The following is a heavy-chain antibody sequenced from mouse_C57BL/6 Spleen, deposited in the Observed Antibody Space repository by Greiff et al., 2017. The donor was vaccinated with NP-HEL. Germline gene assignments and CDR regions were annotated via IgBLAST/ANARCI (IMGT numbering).Heavy chain of an antibody. J-gene: IGHJ4*01. CDR1: GFTFSSYG. D-gene: IGHD1-1*01. V-gene: IGHV5-6*01. CDR2: ISSGGSYT. Sequence: EVMLVESGGDLVKPGGSLKLSCAASGFTFSSYGMSWVRQTPDKRLEWVATISSGGSYTYYPDSVKGRFTISRDNAKNTLYLQMSSLKSEDTAMYYWARHEGATVVGGAMDYWGQGTSVTVSS. CDR3: ARHEGATVVGGAMDY.